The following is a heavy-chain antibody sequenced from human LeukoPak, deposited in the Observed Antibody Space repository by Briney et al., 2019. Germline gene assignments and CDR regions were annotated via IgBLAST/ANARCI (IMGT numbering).Heavy chain of an antibody. J-gene: IGHJ4*02. CDR1: GFTFSDYY. V-gene: IGHV3-11*01. D-gene: IGHD1-26*01. CDR2: FSSSGGTI. CDR3: ASSGSYGGPVYYFDY. Sequence: GGSLRLSCAASGFTFSDYYMSWIRQAPGKGLEWVSYFSSSGGTIYYADSVKGRFTISRDNAKYSLYLQMNSLRAEDTAVYYCASSGSYGGPVYYFDYWGQGTLVTVSS.